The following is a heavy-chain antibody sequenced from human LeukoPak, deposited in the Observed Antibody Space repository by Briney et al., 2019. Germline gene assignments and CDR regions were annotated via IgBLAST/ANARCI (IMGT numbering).Heavy chain of an antibody. V-gene: IGHV1-18*01. J-gene: IGHJ3*02. CDR1: GHTFTNYG. CDR3: ARESDVAYSSSWYCDAFDI. CDR2: ISAYNGNT. Sequence: ASVKVSCKASGHTFTNYGITWVRQAPGQGLEWMGWISAYNGNTNYAQKFQGRVTMTTDTSTNTVYMELRSLRSDDTAVYYCARESDVAYSSSWYCDAFDIWGQGTMVTVSS. D-gene: IGHD6-13*01.